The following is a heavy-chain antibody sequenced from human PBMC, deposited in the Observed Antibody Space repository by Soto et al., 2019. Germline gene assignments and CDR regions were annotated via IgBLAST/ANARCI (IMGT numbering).Heavy chain of an antibody. J-gene: IGHJ4*02. V-gene: IGHV4-61*05. Sequence: SETLSLTCTVSGDSISSSSFYWGWLRQPPGRGLEWIGYIYYSGSTNYNPSLKSRVTISVDTSKNQFSLKLSSVTAADTAVYYCARASSPFSLDYWGQGTLVTVSS. CDR1: GDSISSSSFY. CDR2: IYYSGST. CDR3: ARASSPFSLDY.